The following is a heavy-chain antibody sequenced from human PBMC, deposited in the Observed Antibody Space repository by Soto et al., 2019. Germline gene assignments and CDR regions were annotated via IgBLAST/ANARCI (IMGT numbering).Heavy chain of an antibody. Sequence: QVQLVESGGGVVQPGRSLRLSCAASGFTFSSYGMHWVRQAPGKGLEWVAVIWYDGSNKYYADSVKGRFTISRDNSKNTLYMQMNSLRAGDTAVYYCARVLTMVRGVIPDGMDVWGQGTTVTVSS. V-gene: IGHV3-33*01. CDR3: ARVLTMVRGVIPDGMDV. CDR1: GFTFSSYG. J-gene: IGHJ6*02. D-gene: IGHD3-10*01. CDR2: IWYDGSNK.